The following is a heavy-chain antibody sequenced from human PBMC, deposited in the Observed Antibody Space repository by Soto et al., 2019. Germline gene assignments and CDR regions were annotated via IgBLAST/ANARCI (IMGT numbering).Heavy chain of an antibody. CDR2: ISPSTCYT. J-gene: IGHJ5*02. Sequence: QVQLVESGGGLVKPGGSLRLSCTASGFIFSDYYMSWIRQAPGKGLEWISYISPSTCYTNYADSVRGRFTISRDNAKNSLNLRMNSLRADDTAIYYCARRFCSGTSCPYSSFDPWGQGTLVTVSS. V-gene: IGHV3-11*05. CDR1: GFIFSDYY. CDR3: ARRFCSGTSCPYSSFDP. D-gene: IGHD2-2*01.